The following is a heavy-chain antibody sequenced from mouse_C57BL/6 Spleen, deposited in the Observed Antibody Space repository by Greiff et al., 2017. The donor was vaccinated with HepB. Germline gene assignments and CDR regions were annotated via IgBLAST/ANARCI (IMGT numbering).Heavy chain of an antibody. J-gene: IGHJ4*01. CDR1: GYAFSSSW. D-gene: IGHD3-3*01. CDR3: ARQEGMYAMDY. CDR2: IYPGDGDT. Sequence: VQLQQSGPELVKPGASVKISCKASGYAFSSSWMNWVKQRPGKGLEWIGRIYPGDGDTNYNGKFKGKATLTADKSSSTAYMQLSSLTSADSAVYFCARQEGMYAMDYWGQGTSVTVSS. V-gene: IGHV1-82*01.